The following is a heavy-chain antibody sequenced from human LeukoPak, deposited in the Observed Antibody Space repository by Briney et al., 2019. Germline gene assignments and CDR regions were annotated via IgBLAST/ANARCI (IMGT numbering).Heavy chain of an antibody. CDR3: ARGDYYDSSGYPTD. J-gene: IGHJ4*02. V-gene: IGHV3-21*01. CDR1: GFTFSSFA. D-gene: IGHD3-22*01. Sequence: PGGSLRLSCAASGFTFSSFAMSWVRQAPGKGLEWVSSISSSSSYIYYADSVKGRFTISRDNAKNSLYLQMNSLRAEDTAVYYCARGDYYDSSGYPTDWGQGTLVTVSS. CDR2: ISSSSSYI.